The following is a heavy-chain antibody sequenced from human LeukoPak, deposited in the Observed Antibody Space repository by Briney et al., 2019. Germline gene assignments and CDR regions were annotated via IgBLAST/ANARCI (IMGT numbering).Heavy chain of an antibody. J-gene: IGHJ4*02. Sequence: GASVKVSCKASGYTFTSYAISWVRQAPGQGLEWMGGIIPIFGTANYAQKFQGRVTITADESTSTAYMELSSLRSEDTAVYYCARVSGVGANHGYFDYWGQGTLVTVSS. CDR3: ARVSGVGANHGYFDY. V-gene: IGHV1-69*13. D-gene: IGHD1-26*01. CDR1: GYTFTSYA. CDR2: IIPIFGTA.